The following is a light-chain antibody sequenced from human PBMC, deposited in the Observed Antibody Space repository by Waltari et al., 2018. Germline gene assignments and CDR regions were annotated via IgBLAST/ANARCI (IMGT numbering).Light chain of an antibody. CDR3: AAWDDNLNAVV. Sequence: QSVLTQPPSVSEAPRQRVTIACSGSSSNIGNNVVNWYQQVPGKAPKLLIYYDDMLPSGVSDRFAGSRSGTSASLAISGLQSEDEADYYCAAWDDNLNAVVFGGGTKVTVL. CDR2: YDD. CDR1: SSNIGNNV. J-gene: IGLJ2*01. V-gene: IGLV1-36*01.